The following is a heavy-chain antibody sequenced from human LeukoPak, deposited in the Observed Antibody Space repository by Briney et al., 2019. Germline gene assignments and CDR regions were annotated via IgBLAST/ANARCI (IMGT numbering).Heavy chain of an antibody. CDR2: INEDASII. CDR3: VRDLILVWTPGDDFDF. J-gene: IGHJ4*02. CDR1: GFTFSGYW. D-gene: IGHD3-16*01. Sequence: GGSLRLSCAASGFTFSGYWMHWVRQAPGKGLEWVSRINEDASIITYADSVKGRFIISRDNTKHSLYLQMNSLRAEDTAVYYCVRDLILVWTPGDDFDFWGQGTLVTVSS. V-gene: IGHV3-74*01.